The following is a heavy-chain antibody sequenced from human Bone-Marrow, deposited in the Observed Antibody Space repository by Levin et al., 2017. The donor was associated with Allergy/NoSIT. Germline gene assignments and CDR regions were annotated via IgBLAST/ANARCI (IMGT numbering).Heavy chain of an antibody. Sequence: GGSLRLSCTASGFPFSSYGMHWVRQGPGKGLEWVAYIWYDGSNTYYADSVKGRFTISRDNSKSTVYLQMNSLRVDDTAIYYCVKDGSGGRVYHYFDSGCLGPRVSVS. J-gene: IGHJ4*02. D-gene: IGHD6-19*01. CDR1: GFPFSSYG. CDR2: IWYDGSNT. CDR3: VKDGSGGRVYHYFDS. V-gene: IGHV3-30*02.